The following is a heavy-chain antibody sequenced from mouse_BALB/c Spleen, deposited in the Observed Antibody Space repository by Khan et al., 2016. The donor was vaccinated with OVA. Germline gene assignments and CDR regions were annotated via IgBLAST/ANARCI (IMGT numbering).Heavy chain of an antibody. CDR3: TRLAYYYDSEGFAY. D-gene: IGHD1-1*01. Sequence: VELVESGGDLVKPGGSLKLSCVASGFTFSTYGMSWVRQAPDKRLEWVATVSTGGSYTYYPDSVKGRFTISRDNAKNTLYLQMSGLRSEDTAMFYCTRLAYYYDSEGFAYWGQGTLVTVSA. CDR2: VSTGGSYT. V-gene: IGHV5-6*01. J-gene: IGHJ3*01. CDR1: GFTFSTYG.